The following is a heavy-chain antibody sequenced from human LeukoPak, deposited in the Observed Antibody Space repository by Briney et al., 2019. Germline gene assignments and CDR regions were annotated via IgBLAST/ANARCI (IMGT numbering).Heavy chain of an antibody. CDR2: IYYTGST. D-gene: IGHD3-3*01. CDR1: GGSIGTFY. Sequence: SETLSLTCTVPGGSIGTFYWSWIRRPPGKGLEWIGYIYYTGSTNYNPSLKSRVTISVDTSKNQVSLGLTSVTAADTAVYYCVREQRSYDFSSSFYVAHGMDVWGQGTTVIVSS. V-gene: IGHV4-59*01. CDR3: VREQRSYDFSSSFYVAHGMDV. J-gene: IGHJ6*02.